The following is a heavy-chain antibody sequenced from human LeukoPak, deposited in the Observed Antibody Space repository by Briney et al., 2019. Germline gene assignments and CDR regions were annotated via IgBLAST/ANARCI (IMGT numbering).Heavy chain of an antibody. Sequence: VGSLRLSCTTSGFTFTKAWMHRVRQAPGTGLEWVARFKSKEDGGTTDYAAPVRGRFTISRDDSKNTLYLQMNSLKTEDTAVYYCATYSLSWYWGQGTLVTVSS. CDR3: ATYSLSWY. J-gene: IGHJ4*02. D-gene: IGHD2-15*01. V-gene: IGHV3-15*01. CDR1: GFTFTKAW. CDR2: FKSKEDGGTT.